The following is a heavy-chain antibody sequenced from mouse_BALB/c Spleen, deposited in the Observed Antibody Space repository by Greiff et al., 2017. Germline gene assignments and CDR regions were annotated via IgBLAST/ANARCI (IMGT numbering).Heavy chain of an antibody. CDR1: GFTFSSFG. CDR2: ISSGSSTI. Sequence: EVHLVESGGGLVQPGGSRKLSCAASGFTFSSFGMYWVRQAPEKGLEWVAYISSGSSTIYYADTVKGRFTISRDNPKNTLFLQMTSLRSEDTAMYYCARYDYDGDYYAMDYWGQGTSVTVSS. J-gene: IGHJ4*01. D-gene: IGHD2-4*01. V-gene: IGHV5-17*02. CDR3: ARYDYDGDYYAMDY.